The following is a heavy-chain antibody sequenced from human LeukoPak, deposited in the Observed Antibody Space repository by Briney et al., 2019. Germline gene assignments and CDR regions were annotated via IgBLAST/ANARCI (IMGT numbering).Heavy chain of an antibody. D-gene: IGHD1-1*01. CDR2: IRNEGSNE. CDR3: AKTRVRRWVEIDD. Sequence: GGSLRLSCAASGFTLRNYGMHSGRQAPGKRLEWVSFIRNEGSNEYHADSVKDRFTISRYNSKNTLSLQKNSLRAEDTAVYYCAKTRVRRWVEIDDWGQGALVPVSS. CDR1: GFTLRNYG. J-gene: IGHJ4*02. V-gene: IGHV3-30*02.